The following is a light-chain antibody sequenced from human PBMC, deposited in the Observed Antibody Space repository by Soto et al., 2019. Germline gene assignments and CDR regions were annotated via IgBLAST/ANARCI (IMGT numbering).Light chain of an antibody. CDR2: WAS. Sequence: DIVMTQSPASLAVSLGERATLNCKSSQSVLYTSNNKNYLAWYRQKPGQPPKLLIYWASTRESGVPDRFSGSGSGTDFTLTISSLQAEDVAVYYCQQYYSTPITFGQGTRLEI. CDR1: QSVLYTSNNKNY. V-gene: IGKV4-1*01. J-gene: IGKJ5*01. CDR3: QQYYSTPIT.